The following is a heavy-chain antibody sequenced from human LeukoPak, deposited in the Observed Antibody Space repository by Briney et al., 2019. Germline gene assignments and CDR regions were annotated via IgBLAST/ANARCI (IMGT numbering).Heavy chain of an antibody. J-gene: IGHJ6*03. CDR3: ARDSGDGDYGYYYYMDV. D-gene: IGHD4-17*01. Sequence: ASVKVSCKASGYTFTGYYMHWARQAPGQGLEWMGWINPNSGGTNYAQKFQGRVTMTRDTSISTAYMELSRLRSDDTAVYYCARDSGDGDYGYYYYMDVWGKGTTVTVSS. V-gene: IGHV1-2*02. CDR2: INPNSGGT. CDR1: GYTFTGYY.